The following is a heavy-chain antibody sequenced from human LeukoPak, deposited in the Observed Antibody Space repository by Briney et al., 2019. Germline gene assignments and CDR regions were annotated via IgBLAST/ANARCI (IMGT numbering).Heavy chain of an antibody. D-gene: IGHD7-27*01. CDR3: ARELGLGIWYFDL. J-gene: IGHJ2*01. CDR2: IYYSGSA. V-gene: IGHV4-59*01. Sequence: SETLSLTCTVSGGSISSYYGSWIRQPPGKGLEWIGYIYYSGSANYNPSLKSRVTISVDTSKNQFSLKLSSVTAADTAVYYCARELGLGIWYFDLWGRGTLVTVSS. CDR1: GGSISSYY.